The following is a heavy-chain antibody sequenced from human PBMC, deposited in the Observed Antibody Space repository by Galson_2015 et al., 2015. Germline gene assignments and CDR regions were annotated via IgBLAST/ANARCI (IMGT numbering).Heavy chain of an antibody. CDR1: GFTFDDYA. D-gene: IGHD2-15*01. V-gene: IGHV3-43*02. Sequence: SLRLSCAASGFTFDDYAMHWVRQAPGKGLEWVSPISGDGGSTYYADSVKGRFTISRDNSKNSLYLQMNSLRTEETALYYCAKDGERCSGGSCYHSGEDYWGQGTLVTVSS. CDR3: AKDGERCSGGSCYHSGEDY. CDR2: ISGDGGST. J-gene: IGHJ4*02.